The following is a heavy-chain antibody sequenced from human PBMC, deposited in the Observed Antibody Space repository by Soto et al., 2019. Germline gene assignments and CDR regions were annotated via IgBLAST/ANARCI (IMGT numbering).Heavy chain of an antibody. CDR1: GGSISSGGYS. J-gene: IGHJ4*02. D-gene: IGHD6-19*01. CDR2: IYHSGST. CDR3: ARAGGLGAVAVDY. V-gene: IGHV4-30-2*01. Sequence: QLQLQESGSGLVKPSQTLSPTCAVSGGSISSGGYSWSWIRQPPGKGLEWIGYIYHSGSTYYNPSLKSRVTLSVDRSKNQFSLKLSSVTAADTAVYYCARAGGLGAVAVDYWGQGTLVTVSS.